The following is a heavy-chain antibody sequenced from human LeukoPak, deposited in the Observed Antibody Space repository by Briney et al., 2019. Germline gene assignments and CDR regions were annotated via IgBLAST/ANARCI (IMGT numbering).Heavy chain of an antibody. CDR2: ISTSTGDT. CDR3: ARGDNCGIFVNVDY. V-gene: IGHV1-18*01. D-gene: IGHD1-20*01. J-gene: IGHJ4*02. Sequence: GASVKVSCKTSGYSFILYGISWVRQAPGQGPEWMGWISTSTGDTKYTQKFQGRVTLTTDTSTSTAYMELNSLRSDDTAVYYCARGDNCGIFVNVDYWGQGTLVTVSS. CDR1: GYSFILYG.